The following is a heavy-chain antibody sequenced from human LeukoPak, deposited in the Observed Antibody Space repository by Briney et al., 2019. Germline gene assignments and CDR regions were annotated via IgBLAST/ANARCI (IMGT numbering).Heavy chain of an antibody. J-gene: IGHJ4*02. D-gene: IGHD3-22*01. CDR2: IDSDGSRT. V-gene: IGHV3-74*01. Sequence: GGSLRLSCAASGFTFSNYWMHWVRQGPGKGLVWVSRIDSDGSRTSYADSVKGRFTISRDNAKNTLYLQMNNLRAEDTAVYYCARDLGDSSGYIFDYWGQGTLVTVSS. CDR3: ARDLGDSSGYIFDY. CDR1: GFTFSNYW.